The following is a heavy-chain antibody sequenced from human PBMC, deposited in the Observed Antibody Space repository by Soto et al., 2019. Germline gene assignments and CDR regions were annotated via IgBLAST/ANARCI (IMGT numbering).Heavy chain of an antibody. CDR2: IYYSGST. D-gene: IGHD3-10*01. Sequence: SETQSLTCTVHGGSISSSCCYWGWVRQPPGKGLEWIGSIYYSGSTYYNPSLKSRVTISVDTSKNHFSLKLSSLTAADTAVYYCARRGSGSYSDYWGQGTLVTVS. CDR1: GGSISSSCCY. J-gene: IGHJ4*02. CDR3: ARRGSGSYSDY. V-gene: IGHV4-39*01.